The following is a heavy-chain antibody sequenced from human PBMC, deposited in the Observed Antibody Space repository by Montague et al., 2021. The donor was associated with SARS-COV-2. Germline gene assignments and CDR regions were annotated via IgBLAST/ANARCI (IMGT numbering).Heavy chain of an antibody. V-gene: IGHV2-5*02. CDR3: AHRRGLLLSDAFDI. CDR1: GFSLSTSGVC. J-gene: IGHJ3*02. CDR2: IYWDDDK. D-gene: IGHD1-26*01. Sequence: PALVKPTQTLTLTCTFSGFSLSTSGVCVGWIRQPPGKALEWLALIYWDDDKRYSPSLKGRLTITKDTSKNQVVLTMTNMDPVDTATYYCAHRRGLLLSDAFDIWGQGRMVTVSS.